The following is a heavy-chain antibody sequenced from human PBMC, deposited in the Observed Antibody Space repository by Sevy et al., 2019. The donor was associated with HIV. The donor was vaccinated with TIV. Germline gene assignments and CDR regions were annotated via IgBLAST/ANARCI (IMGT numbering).Heavy chain of an antibody. V-gene: IGHV4-30-4*01. D-gene: IGHD3-22*01. CDR1: GGSISSGDYY. J-gene: IGHJ1*01. CDR2: IYYSGST. Sequence: SETLSLTCTVSGGSISSGDYYWSWIRQPPGKGLEWIGYIYYSGSTYYNPSLKSRVTISVDTSKNQFSLKLSSVTAADTAVYYCARADYYDSSGYTVSLNFQHWGQGTLVTVSS. CDR3: ARADYYDSSGYTVSLNFQH.